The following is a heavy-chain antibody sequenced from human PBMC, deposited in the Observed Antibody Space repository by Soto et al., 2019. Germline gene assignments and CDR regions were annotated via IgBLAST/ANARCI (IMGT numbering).Heavy chain of an antibody. D-gene: IGHD7-27*01. V-gene: IGHV3-11*01. Sequence: GGSLRLSCAASGFTFRDYYTSWIRQAPGKGLEWLSYISPSGGTIKYADSVKGRFTISRDNAENSLYLQINSLRVEDMAVYYCATENWGSFDYWGQGALVTVSS. CDR3: ATENWGSFDY. J-gene: IGHJ4*02. CDR2: ISPSGGTI. CDR1: GFTFRDYY.